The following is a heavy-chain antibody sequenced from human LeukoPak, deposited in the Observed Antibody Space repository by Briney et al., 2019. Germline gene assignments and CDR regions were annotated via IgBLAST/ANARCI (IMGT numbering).Heavy chain of an antibody. Sequence: ASVKVSCKASGYTFTSYGISWVRQAPGQGLGWMGWISAYNGNTNYAQKLQGRVTMTTDTSTSTAYMELRSLRSDDTAVYYCAREDMTPPYYYYGMDVWGQGTTVTVSS. CDR2: ISAYNGNT. CDR3: AREDMTPPYYYYGMDV. V-gene: IGHV1-18*01. CDR1: GYTFTSYG. J-gene: IGHJ6*02.